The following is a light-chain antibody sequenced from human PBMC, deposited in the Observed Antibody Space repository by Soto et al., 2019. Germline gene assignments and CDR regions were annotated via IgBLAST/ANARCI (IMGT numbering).Light chain of an antibody. Sequence: DIQLTQSPSFLSASVGDRVTITCRASQGISGYLAWYQQKPGKAPKLLNYGATTLRSGVPSRFSGTGSGTEFTLTISSLQPEDFATYYCQQLTSDPRGFTFGPGTKVDIK. CDR1: QGISGY. CDR3: QQLTSDPRGFT. CDR2: GAT. J-gene: IGKJ3*01. V-gene: IGKV1-9*01.